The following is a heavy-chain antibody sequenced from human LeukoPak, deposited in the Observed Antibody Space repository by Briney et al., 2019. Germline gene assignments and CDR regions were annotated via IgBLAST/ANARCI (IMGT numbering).Heavy chain of an antibody. CDR2: TYYTGKT. CDR3: AGSLGSSTKGLEY. V-gene: IGHV4-39*01. J-gene: IGHJ4*02. D-gene: IGHD1-26*01. Sequence: PSGTLSLTSNVSGGSISVGSSYYWGWIRQPPGKGLEWIGTTYYTGKTYSNPPLKSPVTISVDTSKNQFSLELRSVTAADTAVYCCAGSLGSSTKGLEYWGEGNLVTVSS. CDR1: GGSISVGSSYY.